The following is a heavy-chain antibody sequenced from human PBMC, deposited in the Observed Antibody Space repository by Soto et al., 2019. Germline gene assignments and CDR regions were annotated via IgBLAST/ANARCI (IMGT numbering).Heavy chain of an antibody. V-gene: IGHV3-11*01. Sequence: QVQLVESGGDLVKPGGSLRLSCAASGYTFSDYYMSWIRQAPGKGRGWISYIDTSGTKIYYADSVKGRFTITRDNAKNSLYLEMNSLRDEDTAVYYCASHYDMWSGYLSPVDYWGQGTLVTVSS. CDR3: ASHYDMWSGYLSPVDY. CDR2: IDTSGTKI. D-gene: IGHD3-3*01. J-gene: IGHJ4*02. CDR1: GYTFSDYY.